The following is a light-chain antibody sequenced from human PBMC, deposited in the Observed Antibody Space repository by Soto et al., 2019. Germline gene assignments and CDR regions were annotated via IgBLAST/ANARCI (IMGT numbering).Light chain of an antibody. J-gene: IGKJ4*01. V-gene: IGKV1-12*01. CDR2: TAS. CDR1: QDIGYA. Sequence: DIQMTQSPSSVSASVGDRVTITCRSSQDIGYALAWFQQKPGEAPRLLMYTASSLHSGVPSWFSGSRSGTDFTLTIRSLQPEYSATYYWQQGNSFPLNFGGGNKVEIK. CDR3: QQGNSFPLN.